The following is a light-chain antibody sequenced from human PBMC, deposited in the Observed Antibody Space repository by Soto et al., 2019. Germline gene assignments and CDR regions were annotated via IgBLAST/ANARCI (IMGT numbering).Light chain of an antibody. CDR3: CSFAAGNTYV. CDR2: EGG. Sequence: QSVLTQPASVSGSPGQSIALSCTGTSSDVGTYNLVSWYQQHPSKAPKLLISEGGKRPSGVSDRFSGSKSGNTASLTISGLQAEDEADYYCCSFAAGNTYVFGTGTKVTVL. V-gene: IGLV2-23*01. J-gene: IGLJ1*01. CDR1: SSDVGTYNL.